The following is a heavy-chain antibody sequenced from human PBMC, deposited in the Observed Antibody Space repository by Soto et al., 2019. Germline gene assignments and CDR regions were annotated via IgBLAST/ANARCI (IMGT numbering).Heavy chain of an antibody. D-gene: IGHD2-21*01. Sequence: GGSLRLSCAASGFTFRRNNMNWVRQAPGKGLEWVASISSSGDYLYYADSVKGRFIISRDNFQNSLYLQMNSLRAEDTAVYYCARDANSYSGLSDYWGQGTLVTVSS. CDR1: GFTFRRNN. V-gene: IGHV3-21*04. CDR3: ARDANSYSGLSDY. J-gene: IGHJ4*02. CDR2: ISSSGDYL.